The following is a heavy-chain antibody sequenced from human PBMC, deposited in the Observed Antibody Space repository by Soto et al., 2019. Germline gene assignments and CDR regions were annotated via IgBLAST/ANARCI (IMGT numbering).Heavy chain of an antibody. CDR2: ISGSGGSS. V-gene: IGHV3-23*01. D-gene: IGHD5-12*01. J-gene: IGHJ4*02. CDR1: GFSFNSYA. CDR3: AKGSIEYSASVDY. Sequence: EVQLLESGGGLIQPGGSLRLSCSASGFSFNSYAMMWVCQAPGKGLEWVSVISGSGGSSYFADSAKGRFTISRDNSKNMLYLEMNSLRAEDTARYFCAKGSIEYSASVDYWGQGTLVIVSS.